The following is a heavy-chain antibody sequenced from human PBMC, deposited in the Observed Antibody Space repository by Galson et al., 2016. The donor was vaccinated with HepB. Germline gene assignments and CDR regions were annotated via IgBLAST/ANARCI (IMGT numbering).Heavy chain of an antibody. V-gene: IGHV3-66*01. J-gene: IGHJ6*02. CDR1: GFTVSSNY. CDR2: TYSGGT. Sequence: SLRLSCAASGFTVSSNYVSWVRQAPGKGPEWVSVTYSGGTSYADSLKGRFTISTDNSKNTLYPQMNSLRADDTAAYYCARDQNVWGQGTPVTVSS. CDR3: ARDQNV.